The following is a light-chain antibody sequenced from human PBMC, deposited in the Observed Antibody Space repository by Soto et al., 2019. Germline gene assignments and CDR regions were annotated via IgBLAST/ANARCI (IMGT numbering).Light chain of an antibody. V-gene: IGLV3-21*02. J-gene: IGLJ3*02. CDR1: NIGSKN. CDR2: DNS. CDR3: QVWDTSGDPVV. Sequence: SYELTQPPSVSVAPGQTARITCGGNNIGSKNVHWYQQKPGQAPVLVVSDNSDRPSGIPERFSGSNSGDTATLTISRVEAGDEADYICQVWDTSGDPVVFGGGTKLTVL.